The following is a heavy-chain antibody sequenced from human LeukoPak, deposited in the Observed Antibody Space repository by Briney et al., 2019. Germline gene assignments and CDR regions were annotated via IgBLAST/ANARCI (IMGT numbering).Heavy chain of an antibody. Sequence: SETLSLTCTVSGGSISSGGYYWSWIRQPPGKGLECIGSIYHTGSTYYNPSLKSRVTISVDTSKNQFSLKLSSVTAADTAVYYCARPGSRDAYNRPLYYWGQGTLVTVSS. CDR2: IYHTGST. J-gene: IGHJ4*02. D-gene: IGHD5-24*01. CDR3: ARPGSRDAYNRPLYY. V-gene: IGHV4-39*01. CDR1: GGSISSGGYY.